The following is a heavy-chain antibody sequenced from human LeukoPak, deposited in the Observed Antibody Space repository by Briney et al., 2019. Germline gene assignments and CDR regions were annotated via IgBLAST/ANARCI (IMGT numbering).Heavy chain of an antibody. V-gene: IGHV3-23*01. CDR1: GFTFSSSA. CDR2: ISNNGGYT. J-gene: IGHJ4*02. CDR3: AKQLGYCSDGSCYFPY. Sequence: PGESLRLSCAASGFTFSSSAMSWVRQAPGKGLEWVSAISNNGGYTYYADPVQGRFTISRDNSKSTLCLQMNSLRAEDTAVYYCAKQLGYCSDGSCYFPYWGQGTLVTVSS. D-gene: IGHD2-15*01.